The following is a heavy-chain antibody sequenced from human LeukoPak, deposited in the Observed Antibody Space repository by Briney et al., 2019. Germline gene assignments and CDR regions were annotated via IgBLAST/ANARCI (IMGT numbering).Heavy chain of an antibody. D-gene: IGHD3-10*01. CDR1: GFTLSGYA. Sequence: GGSLRLSCAASGFTLSGYAMHWVRQAPGKGLEWVAVISYDGSNEYYADSVKGRFTISRDNSKNTLYLQMNSLSVEETAVYYCARVGYYASGPFSYFDYWGQGTLVTVSS. CDR2: ISYDGSNE. J-gene: IGHJ4*02. V-gene: IGHV3-30-3*01. CDR3: ARVGYYASGPFSYFDY.